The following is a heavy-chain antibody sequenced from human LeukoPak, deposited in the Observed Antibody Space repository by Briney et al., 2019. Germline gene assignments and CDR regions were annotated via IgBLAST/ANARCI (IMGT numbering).Heavy chain of an antibody. D-gene: IGHD3-10*01. CDR3: ARDSGTTGEVKFDP. V-gene: IGHV4-4*07. J-gene: IGHJ5*02. CDR2: ISGSGTI. Sequence: PETLSLTCTVSGGSINSYWSWIRQPAGKGLEWIGRISGSGTITYNPALQSRLSISIDTSKNQLSLKLMSVTAADTAVYYCARDSGTTGEVKFDPWGQGTLVTVSS. CDR1: GGSINSY.